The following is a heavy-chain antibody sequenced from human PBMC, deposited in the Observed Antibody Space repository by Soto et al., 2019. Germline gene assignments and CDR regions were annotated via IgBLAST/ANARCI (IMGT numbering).Heavy chain of an antibody. CDR1: GFTFSSYG. J-gene: IGHJ3*02. CDR2: ISYDGSNK. D-gene: IGHD3-10*01. CDR3: VKAPNTMVSLDI. V-gene: IGHV3-30*18. Sequence: GGSLRLSCAAPGFTFSSYGMHWVRQAPGKGLEWVAVISYDGSNKYYADSVKGRFTISRDNSKNTLYLQVNSLRAEDTAVYYCVKAPNTMVSLDIWGQGTMVTVSS.